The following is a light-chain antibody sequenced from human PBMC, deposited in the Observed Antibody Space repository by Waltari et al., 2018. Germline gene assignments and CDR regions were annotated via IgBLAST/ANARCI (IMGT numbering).Light chain of an antibody. J-gene: IGLJ1*01. V-gene: IGLV1-51*01. Sequence: QSVLTQPPSVSAAPGQKVNVSCSASSSNIGNNYVSWYQQLQGSAPTLLIYDNDKRPSGIPDRLPGSKSGTSATLGITGLQTGDEADYYCGTWDSSLSLYVCGTGTKVTVL. CDR2: DND. CDR3: GTWDSSLSLYV. CDR1: SSNIGNNY.